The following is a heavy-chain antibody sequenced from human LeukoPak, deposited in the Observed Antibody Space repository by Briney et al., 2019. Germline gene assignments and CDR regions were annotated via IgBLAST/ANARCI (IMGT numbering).Heavy chain of an antibody. D-gene: IGHD5-24*01. CDR1: GYTFTSYG. V-gene: IGHV1-18*01. J-gene: IGHJ4*02. Sequence: ASVKVSCKASGYTFTSYGISWVRQAPGQGLEWMGWISAYNGNTNYAQKLQGRVTMTTDTSTSTAYMELRSLRSDDTAVYYCARDPARDGSALGGYWGQGTLVTVSS. CDR3: ARDPARDGSALGGY. CDR2: ISAYNGNT.